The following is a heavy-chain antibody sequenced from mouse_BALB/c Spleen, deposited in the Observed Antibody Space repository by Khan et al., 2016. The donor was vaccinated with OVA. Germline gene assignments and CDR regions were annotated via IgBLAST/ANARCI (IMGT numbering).Heavy chain of an antibody. CDR1: GFSLTSYG. CDR2: IWAGGST. CDR3: ARNRESDYFDY. J-gene: IGHJ2*01. V-gene: IGHV2-9*02. Sequence: VQLKESGPGLVAPSQSLSITCTVSGFSLTSYGIHWVRQPPGKGLEWLGIIWAGGSTNYNSALMSSLSISKDNSRSQVFLKMNSLQTDDTAMYFCARNRESDYFDYWGQGTTLTVSS.